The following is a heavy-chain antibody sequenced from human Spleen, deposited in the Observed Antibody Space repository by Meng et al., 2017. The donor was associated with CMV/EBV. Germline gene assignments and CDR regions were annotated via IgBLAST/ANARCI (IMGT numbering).Heavy chain of an antibody. Sequence: AIAGDSGSSKSAAWNWIRQSPSRGLEWLGRTYYRSKWYSEYAVSLRGRIIINPDTSKNQFSLQLNSVTPDDTAVYYCTRDVLGGFDPWGQGTLVTVSS. J-gene: IGHJ5*02. CDR3: TRDVLGGFDP. V-gene: IGHV6-1*01. CDR1: GDSGSSKSAA. D-gene: IGHD3-16*01. CDR2: TYYRSKWYS.